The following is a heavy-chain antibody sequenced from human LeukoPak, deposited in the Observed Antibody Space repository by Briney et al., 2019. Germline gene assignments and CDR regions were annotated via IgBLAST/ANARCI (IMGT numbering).Heavy chain of an antibody. D-gene: IGHD3-3*01. Sequence: GGSLRLSCAASGFTFSSYAMSWVRQAPGKGLEWVSAISGSGGSTYYADSMKGRFTISRDNSKNTLYLQMNSLRAEDTAVYYCARGGYYDFWSGYYHQYYFDYWGQGTLVTVSS. CDR3: ARGGYYDFWSGYYHQYYFDY. J-gene: IGHJ4*02. CDR2: ISGSGGST. V-gene: IGHV3-23*01. CDR1: GFTFSSYA.